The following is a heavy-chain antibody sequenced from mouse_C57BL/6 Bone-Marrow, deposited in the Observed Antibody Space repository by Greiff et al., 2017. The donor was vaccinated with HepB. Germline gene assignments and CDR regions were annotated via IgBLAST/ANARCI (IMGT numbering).Heavy chain of an antibody. CDR3: TEYYYGSSYGFAY. J-gene: IGHJ3*01. CDR2: IRLKSDNYAT. D-gene: IGHD1-1*01. CDR1: GFTFSNYW. Sequence: EVQLVESGGGLVQPGGSMKLSCVASGFTFSNYWMNWVRQSPEKGLEWVAQIRLKSDNYATHYAESVKGRFTISRDDSKSSVYLQMNNLRAEDTGIYYCTEYYYGSSYGFAYWGQGTLVTVSA. V-gene: IGHV6-3*01.